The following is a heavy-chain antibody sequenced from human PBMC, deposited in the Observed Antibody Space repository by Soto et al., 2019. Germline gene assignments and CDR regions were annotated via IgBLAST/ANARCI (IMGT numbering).Heavy chain of an antibody. Sequence: SETLSLTCTVYGGSFSGYYWSWIRQPPGKGLEWIGEINHSGSTNYNPSLKSRVTISVDTSKNQFSLKLSSVTAADTAVYYCARGPSYGSGRKKQRNYYYGMAVWGQGTTVTVSS. J-gene: IGHJ6*02. CDR3: ARGPSYGSGRKKQRNYYYGMAV. V-gene: IGHV4-34*01. CDR2: INHSGST. D-gene: IGHD3-10*01. CDR1: GGSFSGYY.